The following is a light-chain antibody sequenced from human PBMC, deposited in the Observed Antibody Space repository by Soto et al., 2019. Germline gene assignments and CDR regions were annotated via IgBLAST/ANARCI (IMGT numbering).Light chain of an antibody. CDR2: EVS. J-gene: IGLJ2*01. CDR3: SSYTSSSTHNVV. CDR1: SSDVGGYNY. Sequence: QLVLTQPASVSGSPGQSITISCTGTSSDVGGYNYVSWYQQHPGKAPKLMIYEVSNRPSGVSNRFSGSKSGNTASLTISGLQAEDEADYYCSSYTSSSTHNVVFGGGTKLTVL. V-gene: IGLV2-14*01.